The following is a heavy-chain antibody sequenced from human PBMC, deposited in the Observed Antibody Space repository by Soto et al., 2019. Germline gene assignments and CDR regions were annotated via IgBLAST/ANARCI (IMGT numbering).Heavy chain of an antibody. J-gene: IGHJ5*02. Sequence: QVQLVQSGAEVKKPGASVKVSCKASGYTFTSYYMHWVRQAPGQGLEWMGIINPSGGSTRYAQKFQGRVTMTRDTSTSTVYMELSSLRSEDTAVYYCARYDFWSGTSFGFDPWGQGTLVTVSS. CDR3: ARYDFWSGTSFGFDP. V-gene: IGHV1-46*01. D-gene: IGHD3-3*01. CDR2: INPSGGST. CDR1: GYTFTSYY.